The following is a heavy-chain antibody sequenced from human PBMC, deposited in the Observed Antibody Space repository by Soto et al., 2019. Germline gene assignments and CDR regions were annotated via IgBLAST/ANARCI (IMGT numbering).Heavy chain of an antibody. D-gene: IGHD2-2*01. V-gene: IGHV4-59*12. J-gene: IGHJ6*03. CDR1: GGSISSYY. CDR2: IYYSGST. Sequence: PSETLSLTCTVSGGSISSYYWSWIRQPPGKGLEWIGDIYYSGSTNYNPSLKSRVTISVDTSKNQFSLKLSSVTAADTAVYYCARLVVPPSNSYYYYMDVWGKGTTVTVSS. CDR3: ARLVVPPSNSYYYYMDV.